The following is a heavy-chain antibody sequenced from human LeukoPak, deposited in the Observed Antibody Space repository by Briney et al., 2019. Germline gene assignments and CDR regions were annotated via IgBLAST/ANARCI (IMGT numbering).Heavy chain of an antibody. V-gene: IGHV3-21*04. CDR1: GFTFSSYS. Sequence: GGSLRLSCAASGFTFSSYSMNWVRQAPGKGLEWVSSISSSSSYIYYADSVKGRFTISRDNAKNSLYLQMNSLRAEDTAVYYCAKSVLWFGELLSIIDYWGQGTLVTVSS. J-gene: IGHJ4*02. D-gene: IGHD3-10*01. CDR2: ISSSSSYI. CDR3: AKSVLWFGELLSIIDY.